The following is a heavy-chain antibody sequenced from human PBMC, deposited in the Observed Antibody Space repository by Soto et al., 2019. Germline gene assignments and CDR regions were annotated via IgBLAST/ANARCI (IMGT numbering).Heavy chain of an antibody. CDR1: GVSISSYY. CDR3: ARDYDSSGYKESWFDP. D-gene: IGHD3-22*01. Sequence: SETLSLTCTVSGVSISSYYWSWIRQPPGKGLEWIGYIYYSGSTNYNPSLKSRVTISVDTSKNQFSLKLSSVTAADTAVYYCARDYDSSGYKESWFDPWGQGTLVTVSS. CDR2: IYYSGST. V-gene: IGHV4-59*01. J-gene: IGHJ5*02.